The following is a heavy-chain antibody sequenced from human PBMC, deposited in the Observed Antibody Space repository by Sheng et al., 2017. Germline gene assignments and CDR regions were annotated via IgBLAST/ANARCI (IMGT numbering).Heavy chain of an antibody. CDR2: IIPMFGTT. D-gene: IGHD2-2*01. V-gene: IGHV1-69*12. CDR3: ARESVVPTICSSYY. Sequence: QVQLVQSGAEVKKPGSSVKVSCKAPGDTFNNYGISWVRQAPGQGLEWMGGIIPMFGTTNYAQKFQGRVTITADESTSTAYMELSSLRYEDTAVYYCARESVVPTICSSYYW. J-gene: IGHJ4*01. CDR1: GDTFNNYG.